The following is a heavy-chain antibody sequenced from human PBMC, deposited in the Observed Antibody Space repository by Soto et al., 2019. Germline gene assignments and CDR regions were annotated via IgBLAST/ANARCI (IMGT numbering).Heavy chain of an antibody. CDR1: GGPISSGGYY. J-gene: IGHJ6*02. CDR2: IYYSGST. CDR3: ARTDAVVVPAAPYYYYGMDV. D-gene: IGHD2-2*01. Sequence: PSETLSLTCTVSGGPISSGGYYWSWIRQHPGKGLEWIGYIYYSGSTYYNPSLKSRVTISVDTSKNQFSLKLSSVTAADTAVYYCARTDAVVVPAAPYYYYGMDVWGQGTTVTVSS. V-gene: IGHV4-31*02.